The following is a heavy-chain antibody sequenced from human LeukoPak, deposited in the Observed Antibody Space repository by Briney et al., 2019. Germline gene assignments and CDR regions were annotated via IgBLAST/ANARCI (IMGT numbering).Heavy chain of an antibody. D-gene: IGHD2-15*01. CDR1: GFTFSSYA. CDR3: AKDGTRYCSGGSCYSRWFDP. Sequence: PGGSLRLSCAASGFTFSSYAMSWVRQAPGKGLEWVSAISGSGGSTYYADSVKGRFTISRDNSKNTLYLQMNSLRAEETAVYYCAKDGTRYCSGGSCYSRWFDPWGQGTLVTVSS. V-gene: IGHV3-23*01. J-gene: IGHJ5*02. CDR2: ISGSGGST.